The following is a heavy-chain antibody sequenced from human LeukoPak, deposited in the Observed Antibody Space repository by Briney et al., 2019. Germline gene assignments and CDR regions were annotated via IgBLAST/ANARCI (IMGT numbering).Heavy chain of an antibody. Sequence: SETLSLTCTVSGGSISNSSYYWGWIRQPPGKGLEWIGSIYYSGSTYYNPSLKSRVTISVDTSKNQFSLKLSSVTAADTAVYYCARGGVEMATKGANWFDPWGQGTLVTVSS. V-gene: IGHV4-39*07. D-gene: IGHD5-24*01. CDR3: ARGGVEMATKGANWFDP. CDR2: IYYSGST. CDR1: GGSISNSSYY. J-gene: IGHJ5*02.